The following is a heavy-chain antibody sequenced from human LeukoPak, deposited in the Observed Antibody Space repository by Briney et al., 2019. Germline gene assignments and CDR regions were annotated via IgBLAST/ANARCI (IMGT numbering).Heavy chain of an antibody. D-gene: IGHD1-26*01. CDR1: GYTFTGYY. CDR3: ARDHVVGATWLEPPDY. V-gene: IGHV1-2*02. CDR2: INPNSGGT. J-gene: IGHJ4*02. Sequence: ASVKVSCKASGYTFTGYYMHWVRQAPGQGLEWMGWINPNSGGTNYAQKVQGRVTMTRDTSISTAYMELSRLRSDDTAVYYCARDHVVGATWLEPPDYWGQGTLVTVSS.